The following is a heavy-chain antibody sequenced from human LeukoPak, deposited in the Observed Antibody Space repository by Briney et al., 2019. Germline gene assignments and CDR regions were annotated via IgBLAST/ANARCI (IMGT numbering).Heavy chain of an antibody. CDR2: ISSLSNYI. V-gene: IGHV3-21*01. CDR3: ARDWGNWDFDY. Sequence: PGGSLRLSCAASGFTVSSNYMSWVRQAPGKGLEWVSSISSLSNYIYYEDSVKGRFTISRDYAKNSLYLQMNSLRAEDTAVYYCARDWGNWDFDYWGQGTLVIVSS. CDR1: GFTVSSNY. D-gene: IGHD1-1*01. J-gene: IGHJ4*02.